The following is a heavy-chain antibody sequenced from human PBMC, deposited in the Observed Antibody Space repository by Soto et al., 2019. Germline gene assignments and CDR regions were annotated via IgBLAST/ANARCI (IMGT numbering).Heavy chain of an antibody. CDR1: GFTFSSSW. J-gene: IGHJ6*03. V-gene: IGHV3-7*01. CDR3: ARLYNTYWYDNYYIDV. Sequence: EVQLVESGGGLVQPGGSLRLSCAASGFTFSSSWMSWVRQAPGKGLEWVGHINEDGSEKFYVDSLKGRFIISRDNVYNSLDLLMHSLRAEDTAVYYCARLYNTYWYDNYYIDVWGNGTTVAVSS. D-gene: IGHD1-20*01. CDR2: INEDGSEK.